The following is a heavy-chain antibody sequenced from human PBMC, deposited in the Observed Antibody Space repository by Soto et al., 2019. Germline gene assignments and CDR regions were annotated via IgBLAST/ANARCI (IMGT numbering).Heavy chain of an antibody. CDR2: ISAYNGNT. D-gene: IGHD6-13*01. CDR3: ARVADIAAAGTEDY. CDR1: GYTFTSYG. J-gene: IGHJ4*02. Sequence: GASVKVSCKASGYTFTSYGISWVRQAPGQGLEWMGWISAYNGNTNYAQKLQGRVTMTTDTSTSTAYMELRSLRSDDTAVYYCARVADIAAAGTEDYWGQGTLVTVSS. V-gene: IGHV1-18*04.